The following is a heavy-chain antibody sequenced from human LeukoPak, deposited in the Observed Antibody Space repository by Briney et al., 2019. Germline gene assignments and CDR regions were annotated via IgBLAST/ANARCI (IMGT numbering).Heavy chain of an antibody. CDR3: ARGSPNWLPSNYYYYMDV. D-gene: IGHD5-12*01. J-gene: IGHJ6*03. CDR2: IKQDGSEK. Sequence: GGSLRLSCAASGFTFSSYWMSWVRQAPGKGLEWVANIKQDGSEKYYVDSVKGRFTISRDNAKNSLYLQMNSLRAEDTAVYYCARGSPNWLPSNYYYYMDVWGKGTTVTVSS. V-gene: IGHV3-7*01. CDR1: GFTFSSYW.